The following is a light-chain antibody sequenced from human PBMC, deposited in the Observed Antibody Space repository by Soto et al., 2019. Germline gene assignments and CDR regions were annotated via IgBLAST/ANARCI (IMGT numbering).Light chain of an antibody. CDR2: GAS. J-gene: IGKJ2*01. CDR3: HQYNNWPPYT. Sequence: EIVMTQSPATLSVSPGERATLSCRASQSVSSNLAWYQQKPGQAPRLLIYGASTRATGIPARFSGSGSGTEFALTISSRQSEDLALYSCHQYNNWPPYTFGQGTKLEIK. CDR1: QSVSSN. V-gene: IGKV3-15*01.